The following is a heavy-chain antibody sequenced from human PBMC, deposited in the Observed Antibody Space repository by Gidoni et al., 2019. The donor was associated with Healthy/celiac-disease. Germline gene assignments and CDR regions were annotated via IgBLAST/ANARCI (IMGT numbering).Heavy chain of an antibody. CDR3: ARRGELNP. V-gene: IGHV3-33*01. Sequence: QVQRVESGGGVVQPGRSLRLPGAASGFTFSSYGMHWVRQAPGKGLEWVAVIWYDGSNKYYADSVKGRFTISRDNSKNTLYLQMNSLRAEDTAVYYCARRGELNPWGQGTLVTVSS. J-gene: IGHJ5*02. CDR2: IWYDGSNK. D-gene: IGHD3-16*01. CDR1: GFTFSSYG.